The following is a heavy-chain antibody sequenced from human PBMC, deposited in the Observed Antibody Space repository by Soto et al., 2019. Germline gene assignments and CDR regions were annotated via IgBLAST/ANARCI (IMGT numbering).Heavy chain of an antibody. Sequence: QVQLVQSGAEVKKPGSSVKVSCKASGGTFSSYAISWVRQAPGQGLEWMGGIIPIFGTANYAQKFQGRVTITPDESTSTANMELTSLTSEDTAVYYCARAQLIAVAGKGYYYYGLDVWRQGTTVTVSS. CDR3: ARAQLIAVAGKGYYYYGLDV. D-gene: IGHD6-19*01. CDR1: GGTFSSYA. V-gene: IGHV1-69*05. J-gene: IGHJ6*02. CDR2: IIPIFGTA.